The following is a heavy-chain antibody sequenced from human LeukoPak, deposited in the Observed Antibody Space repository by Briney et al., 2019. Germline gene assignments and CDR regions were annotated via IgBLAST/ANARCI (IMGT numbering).Heavy chain of an antibody. CDR3: ASDRDSFGWQFDY. V-gene: IGHV3-53*01. CDR1: GFTVSNYY. J-gene: IGHJ4*02. CDR2: IYSGDIT. Sequence: GGSLRLSCAPSGFTVSNYYMTCVRQAPGKGLEWVSVIYSGDITYYADSVKGRFTISRDNSKNTLYLQMTSLRAEDTAVYYCASDRDSFGWQFDYWGQGTLVTVSS. D-gene: IGHD6-19*01.